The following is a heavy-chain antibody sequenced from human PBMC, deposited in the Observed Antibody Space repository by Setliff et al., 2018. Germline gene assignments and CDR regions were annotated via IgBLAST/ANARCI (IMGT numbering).Heavy chain of an antibody. CDR1: GYTFTNYA. J-gene: IGHJ4*02. Sequence: GASVKVSCKASGYTFTNYAMTWMRQAPGQGLEYMGWINTNTGNPIYAQGFTGRFVFSLDTSVNTAHLQISSLTAEDTAVYYCARSPGTDDLYWGQGTLVTVSS. D-gene: IGHD1-1*01. V-gene: IGHV7-4-1*02. CDR2: INTNTGNP. CDR3: ARSPGTDDLY.